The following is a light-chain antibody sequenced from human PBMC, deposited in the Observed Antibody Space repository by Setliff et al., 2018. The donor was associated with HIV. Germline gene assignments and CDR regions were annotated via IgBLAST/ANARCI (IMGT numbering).Light chain of an antibody. CDR2: DVS. J-gene: IGLJ1*01. V-gene: IGLV2-14*03. CDR1: SDDIGRYYY. Sequence: LAQPASVSGSPGQAITISCTGTSDDIGRYYYVSWYQQLPGKAPKLIMYDVSHRPSGVSTRFSGSKSGDTASLTISGLQAEDEAHYYCTSYTINTLEVFGSGTKGTVL. CDR3: TSYTINTLEV.